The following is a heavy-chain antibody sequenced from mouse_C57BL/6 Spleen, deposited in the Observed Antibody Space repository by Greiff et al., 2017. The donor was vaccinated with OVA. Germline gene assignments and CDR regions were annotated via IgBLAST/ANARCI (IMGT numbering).Heavy chain of an antibody. CDR1: GYTFTDYE. Sequence: QVQLQQSGAELVRPGASVTLSCKASGYTFTDYEMHWVKQTPVHGLEWIGAIDPETGGTAYNQKFKGKAILTADKSSSTAYMELRSLTSEDSAVYYGTRRGEIPFYFDYWGQGTTLTVSS. CDR3: TRRGEIPFYFDY. CDR2: IDPETGGT. V-gene: IGHV1-15*01. J-gene: IGHJ2*01.